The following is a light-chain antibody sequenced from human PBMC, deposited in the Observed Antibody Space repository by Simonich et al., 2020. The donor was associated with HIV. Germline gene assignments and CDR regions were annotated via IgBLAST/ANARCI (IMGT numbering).Light chain of an antibody. Sequence: AIRMTQSPSSLSASTGDRVTIPCRASLGISSYFAWYQQKPGKAPKLLIYAASTLQSGVPSRCSGSGSGTDFTLTISCLQSEDFATYYCQQYYSYPLTFGGGTKVEIK. CDR3: QQYYSYPLT. V-gene: IGKV1-8*01. CDR1: LGISSY. J-gene: IGKJ4*01. CDR2: AAS.